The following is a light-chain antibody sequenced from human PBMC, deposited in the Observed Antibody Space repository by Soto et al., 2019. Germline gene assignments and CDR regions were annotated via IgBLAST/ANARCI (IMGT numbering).Light chain of an antibody. V-gene: IGKV3-20*01. CDR1: QRFGRNY. J-gene: IGKJ4*01. Sequence: EIVLTQSPGTLSLSPGERATLSCRASQRFGRNYLAWYQQKPGQAPRLLIYGASSRATGIPDRFSGSGSGTDFTLTFSRLEPEDFAVYYCQQYASSPLTFGGGTRVEIK. CDR3: QQYASSPLT. CDR2: GAS.